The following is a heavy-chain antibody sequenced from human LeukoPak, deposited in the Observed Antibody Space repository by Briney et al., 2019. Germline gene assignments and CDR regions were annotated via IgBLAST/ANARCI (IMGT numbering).Heavy chain of an antibody. J-gene: IGHJ4*02. CDR2: ISAHNGNT. CDR1: GYTFTSYG. V-gene: IGHV1-18*01. CDR3: ARAGMSRAAAGTGDY. Sequence: ASVKVSCKASGYTFTSYGISWVRQAPGQGLEWMGWISAHNGNTNYAQKLQGRVTMTTDTSTSTAYMELRSLRSDDTAVYYCARAGMSRAAAGTGDYWGQGTLVTVSS. D-gene: IGHD6-13*01.